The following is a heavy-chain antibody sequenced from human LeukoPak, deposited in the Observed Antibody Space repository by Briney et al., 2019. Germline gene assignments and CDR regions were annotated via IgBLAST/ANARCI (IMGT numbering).Heavy chain of an antibody. CDR2: NYSGST. Sequence: PSETLSLTCTVSGGSISSSRHYWGWIRRPPGKGLEWIGSNYSGSTYYNPSLKSRVTISVDTSKNQFSLKLSSVAAADTAVYYCARQGITIFGVATKRRGWFDPWGQGTLVTVSS. D-gene: IGHD3-3*01. V-gene: IGHV4-39*07. CDR3: ARQGITIFGVATKRRGWFDP. J-gene: IGHJ5*02. CDR1: GGSISSSRHY.